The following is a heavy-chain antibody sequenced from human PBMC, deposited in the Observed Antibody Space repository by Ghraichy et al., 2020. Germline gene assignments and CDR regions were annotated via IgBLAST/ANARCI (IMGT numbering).Heavy chain of an antibody. CDR2: IYWNDVK. J-gene: IGHJ4*02. D-gene: IGHD3-3*01. CDR3: AHRRPPSFVVVGVAPLGTVDY. CDR1: GFSLSTTGVG. Sequence: SGPTLVKPTQALTLTCTFSGFSLSTTGVGVGWIRQPPGKALEWLAVIYWNDVKRYSPSLKSRLTITNDTSKNQVLLTVTNMDPVDTAAYYCAHRRPPSFVVVGVAPLGTVDYGGQATLVTVSS. V-gene: IGHV2-5*01.